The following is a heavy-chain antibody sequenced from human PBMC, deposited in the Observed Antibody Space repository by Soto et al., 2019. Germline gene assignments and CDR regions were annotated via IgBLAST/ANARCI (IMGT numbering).Heavy chain of an antibody. Sequence: GGSLRLSCSASGFIFSESTIYWVRQVPGKGLEAISAVSTSGRSTYYADSVKDRFTISRDNSKNTLFLQMGSLRPEDTAIYYCVKQAHGLDGVAFDYWGQGTQVTVA. D-gene: IGHD2-15*01. J-gene: IGHJ4*02. CDR3: VKQAHGLDGVAFDY. CDR2: VSTSGRST. V-gene: IGHV3-64D*06. CDR1: GFIFSEST.